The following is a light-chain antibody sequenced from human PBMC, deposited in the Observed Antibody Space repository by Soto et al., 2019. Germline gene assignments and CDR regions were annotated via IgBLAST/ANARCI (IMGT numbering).Light chain of an antibody. V-gene: IGLV2-14*03. CDR2: DVN. CDR1: SSDIGAFTF. Sequence: QSVLTQPASVSGSPGQSITISCTGTSSDIGAFTFVSWYQQHPGKVPKLMIFDVNRRPSGVSDRFSGSKSGNTASLTISGLQAEDEGDYYCSSYTSSSTHVFGSGPEVTVL. J-gene: IGLJ1*01. CDR3: SSYTSSSTHV.